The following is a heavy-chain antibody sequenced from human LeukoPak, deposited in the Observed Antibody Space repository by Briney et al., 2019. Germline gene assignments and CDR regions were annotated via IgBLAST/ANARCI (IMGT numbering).Heavy chain of an antibody. CDR3: ARGKGFVGHFDS. V-gene: IGHV1-69*04. CDR1: GGTFSSNA. D-gene: IGHD2-15*01. CDR2: IIPILGTA. Sequence: ASVKVSCKPSGGTFSSNAISWVRQAPGQAPEWMGRIIPILGTAEYAARFQGRVTITADRSRTTSYMELGSLKSEDTAFYFCARGKGFVGHFDSWGQGTLVSVSS. J-gene: IGHJ4*02.